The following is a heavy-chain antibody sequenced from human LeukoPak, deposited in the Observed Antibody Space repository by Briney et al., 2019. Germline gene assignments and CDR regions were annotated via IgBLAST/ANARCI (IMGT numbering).Heavy chain of an antibody. CDR3: VKWTSNGDAFDI. CDR2: IGYDGSNK. D-gene: IGHD2-8*01. CDR1: GFTFSNYA. J-gene: IGHJ3*02. V-gene: IGHV3-30*02. Sequence: GGSLRLSCAASGFTFSNYAIHWVRQAPGKGLEWVAFIGYDGSNKDYADSVKGRFTISSDNSRTTLYMQMNSLRAEDTAVYYCVKWTSNGDAFDIWGQGTMVTVSS.